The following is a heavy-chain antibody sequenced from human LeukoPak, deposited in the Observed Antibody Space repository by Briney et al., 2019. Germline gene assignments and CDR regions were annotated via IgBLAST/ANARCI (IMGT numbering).Heavy chain of an antibody. J-gene: IGHJ4*02. CDR2: IYSIDST. Sequence: GGSLRLSCAASGFTFSSYGMSWVRQAPGKGLEWVSVIYSIDSTYYADSVKGRFTISRDNSKNTLYLQMNSLRAEDTAVYYCASDSGSSYYFDYWGQGTLVTVSS. D-gene: IGHD1-26*01. CDR1: GFTFSSYG. CDR3: ASDSGSSYYFDY. V-gene: IGHV3-66*01.